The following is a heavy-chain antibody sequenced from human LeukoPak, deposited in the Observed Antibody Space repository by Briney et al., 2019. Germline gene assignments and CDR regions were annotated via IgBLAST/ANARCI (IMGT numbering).Heavy chain of an antibody. V-gene: IGHV4-34*01. CDR1: GGSFSGYY. CDR2: INHSGST. CDR3: ARAPYYYGSGSYYLI. D-gene: IGHD3-10*01. J-gene: IGHJ4*02. Sequence: PSETLSLTCGVYGGSFSGYYWSWIRQPPGKGLEWIGEINHSGSTNYNPSLKSRVTISVDTSKNQFSLKLSSVTAADTAVYYCARAPYYYGSGSYYLIWGQGTLVTVSS.